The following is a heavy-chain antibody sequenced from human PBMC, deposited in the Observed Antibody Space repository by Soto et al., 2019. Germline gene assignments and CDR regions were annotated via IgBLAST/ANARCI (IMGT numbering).Heavy chain of an antibody. CDR2: ISNSGNTI. CDR3: ARDIDNRDYYYGMDV. Sequence: GGSLRLSCGASGFVFKNYEMNWVRQAPGKGLEWISYISNSGNTIYVADSMRGRFTISRDNAKNSLFLQMNSLRADDTAVYYCARDIDNRDYYYGMDVWGQGTTGTVSA. V-gene: IGHV3-48*03. D-gene: IGHD1-20*01. CDR1: GFVFKNYE. J-gene: IGHJ6*01.